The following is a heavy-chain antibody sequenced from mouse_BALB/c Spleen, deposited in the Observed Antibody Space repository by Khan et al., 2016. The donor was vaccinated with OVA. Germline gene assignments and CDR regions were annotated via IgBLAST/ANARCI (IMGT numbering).Heavy chain of an antibody. D-gene: IGHD2-2*01. CDR2: ISSTGST. CDR1: GYSITSDYA. J-gene: IGHJ4*01. V-gene: IGHV3-2*02. Sequence: EVQLQESGPGLVKPSQSLSLTCTVTGYSITSDYAWNWIRQFPGNKLEWMGYISSTGSTSYNPSLKSRISFTRDTSKNQFFLQLKSVTTEDTATYYWSRSLYYGYGYALDCWGRGTSVTVSS. CDR3: SRSLYYGYGYALDC.